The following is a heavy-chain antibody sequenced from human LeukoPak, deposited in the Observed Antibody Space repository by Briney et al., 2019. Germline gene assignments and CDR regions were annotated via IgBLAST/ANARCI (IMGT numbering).Heavy chain of an antibody. CDR2: VSGYTGNT. D-gene: IGHD5/OR15-5a*01. V-gene: IGHV1-18*01. CDR3: ARGEVSASLYYFDF. J-gene: IGHJ4*02. CDR1: VYTFTTYG. Sequence: ASVKVSCKTSVYTFTTYGVSWVRQAPGQGLEWMGWVSGYTGNTNYAERFQGRVTMTTDTSTSTVYMELPSLRSDDTAVYYCARGEVSASLYYFDFWGQGTLVTVS.